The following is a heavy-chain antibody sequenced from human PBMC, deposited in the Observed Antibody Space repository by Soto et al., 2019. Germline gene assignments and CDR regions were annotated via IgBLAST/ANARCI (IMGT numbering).Heavy chain of an antibody. CDR3: GRLDYAGTFHQPYHFTH. J-gene: IGHJ4*02. D-gene: IGHD3-16*01. CDR2: IFYSGAT. Sequence: PPWKGLEWIGNIFYSGATFYNPSLESRLSISVDTSRNLFSLKLTSITAADTAVYFCGRLDYAGTFHQPYHFTHWGQGALVTVSS. V-gene: IGHV4-39*01.